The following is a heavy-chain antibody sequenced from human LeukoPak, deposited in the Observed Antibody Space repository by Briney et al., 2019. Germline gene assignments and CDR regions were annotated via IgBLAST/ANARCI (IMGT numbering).Heavy chain of an antibody. CDR3: ATDPMITFGGVIGTFDY. V-gene: IGHV3-21*01. D-gene: IGHD3-16*02. CDR1: GFTFSSYS. CDR2: ISSSSSYI. J-gene: IGHJ4*02. Sequence: PGGSLRLSCAASGFTFSSYSMNWVRQAPGKGLEWVSSISSSSSYIYYADSVKGRFTISRDNAKNSLYLQMNSLRAEDTAVYYCATDPMITFGGVIGTFDYWGQGTLVTVSS.